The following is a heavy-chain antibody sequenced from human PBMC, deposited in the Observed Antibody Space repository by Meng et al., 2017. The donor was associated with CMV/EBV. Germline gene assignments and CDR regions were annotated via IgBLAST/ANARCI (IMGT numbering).Heavy chain of an antibody. Sequence: GGSLRLSCAASGFTFSSYAMSWVRQAPGKGLEWVSVIYSGGSSTYYADSVKGRFTISRDNAKNSLYLQMNSLRAEDTAVYYCARDVLRFFSAFDYWGQGTLVTVSS. CDR1: GFTFSSYA. CDR3: ARDVLRFFSAFDY. V-gene: IGHV3-23*03. CDR2: IYSGGSST. J-gene: IGHJ4*02. D-gene: IGHD3-3*01.